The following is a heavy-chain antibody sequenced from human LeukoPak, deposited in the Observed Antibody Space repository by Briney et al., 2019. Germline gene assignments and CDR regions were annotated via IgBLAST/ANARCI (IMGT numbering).Heavy chain of an antibody. CDR1: GFTFSSYA. Sequence: PGGSLRLSCAASGFTFSSYAMSWVRHAPGKGLEWVSAISGSGGSTYYADSVKGRFTISRDNSKNTLYLQMNSLRAEDTAVYYCAKDTIFGVGNPFDPWGQGTLVTVSS. V-gene: IGHV3-23*01. J-gene: IGHJ5*02. CDR3: AKDTIFGVGNPFDP. CDR2: ISGSGGST. D-gene: IGHD3-3*01.